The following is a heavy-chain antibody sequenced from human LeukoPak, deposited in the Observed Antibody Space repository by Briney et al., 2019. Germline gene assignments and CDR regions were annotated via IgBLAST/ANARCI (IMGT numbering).Heavy chain of an antibody. Sequence: PGGSLRLSCAASGFTFSDYYMSWIRQAPGKGLEWVSYISSSGSTIYYADSVKGRFTISRDNAKNPLYLQMNSLRAEDTAVYYCARTLSLEWLFNWFDPWGQGTLVTVSS. CDR3: ARTLSLEWLFNWFDP. J-gene: IGHJ5*02. CDR1: GFTFSDYY. V-gene: IGHV3-11*01. D-gene: IGHD3-3*01. CDR2: ISSSGSTI.